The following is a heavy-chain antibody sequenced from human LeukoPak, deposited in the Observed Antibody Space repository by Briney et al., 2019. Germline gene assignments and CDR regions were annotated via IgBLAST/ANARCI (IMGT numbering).Heavy chain of an antibody. CDR1: GFTFSGYW. Sequence: GESLRLSCAASGFTFSGYWMTWVRQAPGKGLEWVANIKQDGSERYYVDSVKGRFSTSRDNAKNSLYLQMNSLRVEDTAVYYCARGPGYSYSQDWGQGTLVTVSS. J-gene: IGHJ4*02. D-gene: IGHD5-18*01. CDR2: IKQDGSER. CDR3: ARGPGYSYSQD. V-gene: IGHV3-7*03.